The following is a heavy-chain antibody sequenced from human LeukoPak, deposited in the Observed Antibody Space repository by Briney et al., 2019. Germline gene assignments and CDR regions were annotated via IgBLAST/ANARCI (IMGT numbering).Heavy chain of an antibody. CDR3: ARHQSGSYYYYGMDV. Sequence: SETLSLTCAVYGGSFSGYYWSWIRQPPGKGLEWIGEINHSGSTSYNPSLKSRVTISVDTSKNQFSLKLISVTAADTAVYYCARHQSGSYYYYGMDVWGQGTTVTVSS. J-gene: IGHJ6*02. D-gene: IGHD1-26*01. CDR1: GGSFSGYY. V-gene: IGHV4-34*01. CDR2: INHSGST.